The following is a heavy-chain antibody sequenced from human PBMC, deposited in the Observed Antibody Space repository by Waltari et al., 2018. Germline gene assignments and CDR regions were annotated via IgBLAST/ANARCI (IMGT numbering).Heavy chain of an antibody. CDR2: IYTSGSS. Sequence: QVQLQESGPGLVTHSATLYFTCTVSGGSISDSYLTWIRPPPGKGMEWNGYIYTSGSSSYNPSLKNRVTILLDTSQNQFSLHLNAVTAADTAVYYCAREGNLLGQSSYYYHMDVWGKGTTVTVSS. CDR1: GGSISDSY. D-gene: IGHD1-7*01. V-gene: IGHV4-4*09. J-gene: IGHJ6*03. CDR3: AREGNLLGQSSYYYHMDV.